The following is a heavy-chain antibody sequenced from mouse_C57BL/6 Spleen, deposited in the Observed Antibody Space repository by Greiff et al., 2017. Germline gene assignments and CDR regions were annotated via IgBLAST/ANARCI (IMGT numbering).Heavy chain of an antibody. CDR1: GFNIKDYY. D-gene: IGHD2-4*01. Sequence: VQLQQSGAELVRPGASVKLSCTASGFNIKDYYMHWVKQRPEPGLEWIGRIDPEDGDTKYAPKFQGKATMTADTSSNTAYLQLSSLTSEDTAVYYCTTGDYDDYYAMDYWGQGTSVTVSS. CDR2: IDPEDGDT. V-gene: IGHV14-1*01. J-gene: IGHJ4*01. CDR3: TTGDYDDYYAMDY.